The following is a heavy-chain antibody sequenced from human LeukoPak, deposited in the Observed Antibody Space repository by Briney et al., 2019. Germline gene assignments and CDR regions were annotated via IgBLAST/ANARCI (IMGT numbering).Heavy chain of an antibody. J-gene: IGHJ4*02. V-gene: IGHV3-33*01. CDR2: IWYDGSNK. CDR3: ASGEAWLMGATEFDY. D-gene: IGHD1-26*01. CDR1: GFTFSSYG. Sequence: PGGSLRLSCAAPGFTFSSYGMHWVRQAPGKGLEWVAVIWYDGSNKYYADSVKGRFTISRDNSKNTQYLQMNSLRAEDTAVYYCASGEAWLMGATEFDYWGQGTLVTVSS.